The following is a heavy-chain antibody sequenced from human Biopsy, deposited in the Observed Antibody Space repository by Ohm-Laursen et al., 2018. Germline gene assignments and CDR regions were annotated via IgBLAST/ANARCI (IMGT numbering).Heavy chain of an antibody. D-gene: IGHD6-13*01. V-gene: IGHV1-2*06. CDR1: GYPFSNYY. CDR3: ARMEQPHDY. Sequence: SVKVSCKASGYPFSNYYLFWVRQAPGRGLEWMGRINPNSGDTVFARNFQGRVTMTRDTAISTVYMDLRNLRPDDTAVYFCARMEQPHDYWGQGTLVTVSS. CDR2: INPNSGDT. J-gene: IGHJ4*02.